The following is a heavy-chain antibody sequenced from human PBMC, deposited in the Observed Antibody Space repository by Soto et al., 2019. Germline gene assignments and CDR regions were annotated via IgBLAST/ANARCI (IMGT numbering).Heavy chain of an antibody. Sequence: EVQVVESGGGLVKPGRSLRLSCTGSGFSFGDYGISWFRQAPGKGLEWVGFVRTKPYGGTTEYGASANGRFNISRDDSKSIAYLQMNSLKADDTAVYYCSRVRLLYIVVVPAAMVTAFDIWGQGTTVTVSS. CDR1: GFSFGDYG. CDR2: VRTKPYGGTT. J-gene: IGHJ3*02. CDR3: SRVRLLYIVVVPAAMVTAFDI. V-gene: IGHV3-49*05. D-gene: IGHD2-2*01.